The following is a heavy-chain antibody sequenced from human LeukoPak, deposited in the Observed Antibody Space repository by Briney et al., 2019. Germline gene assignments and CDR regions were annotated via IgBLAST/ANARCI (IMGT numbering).Heavy chain of an antibody. CDR2: ISSSSSTI. Sequence: GGSLRLSCAASGFTFSSYSMNWVRQAPGKGLGWVSYISSSSSTIYYADSVKGRFTISRDNAKNSLYLQMNSLRAEDTAVYYCARDQGVSGPGLYRGQGTLVTVSS. V-gene: IGHV3-48*01. D-gene: IGHD3-10*01. CDR1: GFTFSSYS. J-gene: IGHJ4*02. CDR3: ARDQGVSGPGLY.